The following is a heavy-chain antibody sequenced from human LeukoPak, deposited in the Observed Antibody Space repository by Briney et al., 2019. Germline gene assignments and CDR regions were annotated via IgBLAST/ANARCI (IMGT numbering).Heavy chain of an antibody. CDR2: IYPGDSHT. CDR3: ARQSSNGDFDY. CDR1: GYTFSTYW. Sequence: ESLKISCKGSGYTFSTYWIGWVRQMPGKGLEWMGIIYPGDSHTRNSPSFQGQVTISADKSMSTAYLQWSSLKASDTAMYYCARQSSNGDFDYWGQGTLVTVSS. V-gene: IGHV5-51*01. J-gene: IGHJ4*02. D-gene: IGHD4-11*01.